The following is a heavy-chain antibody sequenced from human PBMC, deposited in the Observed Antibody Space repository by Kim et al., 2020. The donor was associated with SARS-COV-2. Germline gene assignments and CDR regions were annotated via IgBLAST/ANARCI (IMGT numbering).Heavy chain of an antibody. Sequence: GGSLRLSCAASGFTFSSYWMNWVRQAPGKGLEWVANIKQDGSEKYYVDSVKGRFSISRDNAKNSLYLQMNSLRAEDTAVYYCAGDFTVTTHYYYGMDVWGQGTTVTVSS. CDR3: AGDFTVTTHYYYGMDV. CDR1: GFTFSSYW. V-gene: IGHV3-7*03. D-gene: IGHD4-17*01. J-gene: IGHJ6*02. CDR2: IKQDGSEK.